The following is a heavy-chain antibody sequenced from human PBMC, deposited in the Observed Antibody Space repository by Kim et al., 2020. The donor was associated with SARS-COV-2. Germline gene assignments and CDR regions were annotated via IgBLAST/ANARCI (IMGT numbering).Heavy chain of an antibody. D-gene: IGHD2-2*01. CDR3: AREGGFGPAAIGEDWYFDL. CDR2: INPSGGST. Sequence: ASVKVSCKASGYTFTSYYMHWVRHAPGQGLEWMGIINPSGGSTSYAQKFQGRVTMTRDTSTSTVYMELSSLRSEDTAVYYCAREGGFGPAAIGEDWYFDLWGRGTLVTVSS. J-gene: IGHJ2*01. CDR1: GYTFTSYY. V-gene: IGHV1-46*01.